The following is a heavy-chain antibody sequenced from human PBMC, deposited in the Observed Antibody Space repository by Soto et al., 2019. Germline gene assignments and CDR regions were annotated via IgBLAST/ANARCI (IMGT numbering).Heavy chain of an antibody. D-gene: IGHD3-10*01. CDR3: ARDLEVRGTYYYYGMDV. Sequence: ASVKVSCKASGYTFTSYAMHWVRQAPGQRLEWMGWINAGNGNTKFSQRFQGRVTITRDTSASTAYMDLSSLRSEDTAVYYCARDLEVRGTYYYYGMDVWGQGTTVTVS. J-gene: IGHJ6*02. CDR1: GYTFTSYA. V-gene: IGHV1-3*01. CDR2: INAGNGNT.